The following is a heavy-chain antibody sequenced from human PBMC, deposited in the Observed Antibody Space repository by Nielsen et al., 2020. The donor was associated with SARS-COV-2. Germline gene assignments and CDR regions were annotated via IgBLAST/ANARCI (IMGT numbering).Heavy chain of an antibody. CDR1: GYTFTSYA. CDR2: INAGNGNT. CDR3: ARDQVYTIFSVYYGMDV. V-gene: IGHV1-3*01. Sequence: ASVKVSCKASGYTFTSYAMHWVRQAPGQRLEWMGWINAGNGNTKYSQKFQGRVTITRDTSASTAYMGLSSLRSEDTAVYYCARDQVYTIFSVYYGMDVWGQGTTVTVSS. J-gene: IGHJ6*02. D-gene: IGHD3-3*01.